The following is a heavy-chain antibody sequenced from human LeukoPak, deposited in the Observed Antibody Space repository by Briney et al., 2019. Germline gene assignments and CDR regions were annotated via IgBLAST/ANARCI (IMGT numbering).Heavy chain of an antibody. CDR1: GGSITSDH. Sequence: SETLSLTCTVSGGSITSDHWNWIRQPPGKGLEWIGCIYYSGRTYYNHSLKSRFTISVDMSTNQFSLQMTSVTAADTAVYYCARKNDFEIGGQGTWDTLSP. V-gene: IGHV4-59*01. CDR2: IYYSGRT. J-gene: IGHJ3*02. D-gene: IGHD2/OR15-2a*01. CDR3: ARKNDFEI.